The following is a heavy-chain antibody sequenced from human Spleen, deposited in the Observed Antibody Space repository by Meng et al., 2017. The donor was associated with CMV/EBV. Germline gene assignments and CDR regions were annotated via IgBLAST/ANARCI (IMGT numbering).Heavy chain of an antibody. J-gene: IGHJ4*02. CDR1: GYTFTGYY. V-gene: IGHV1-8*02. CDR3: ARGIDAGVDY. Sequence: ASVKVSCKASGYTFTGYYMHWVRQAPGQGLEWMGWINPNSGNTGYAQKFQGRVTMTRDTSVSTAYMELSSLTFEDTAVYYCARGIDAGVDYWGQGTLVTVSS. D-gene: IGHD7-27*01. CDR2: INPNSGNT.